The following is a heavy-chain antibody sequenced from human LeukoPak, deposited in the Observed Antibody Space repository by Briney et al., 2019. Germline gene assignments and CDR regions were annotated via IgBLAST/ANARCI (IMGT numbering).Heavy chain of an antibody. CDR3: VKGYCSSISCYGDY. CDR1: GFTFSSYA. J-gene: IGHJ4*02. D-gene: IGHD2-2*01. V-gene: IGHV3-64D*09. CDR2: ISSNGGST. Sequence: GGSLRLSCSASGFTFSSYAVHWVRQAPGKGLEYVSAISSNGGSTYYADSVKGRFTISRDNSKNTLYLQMSSLRAEDTAVYYCVKGYCSSISCYGDYWGQGTLVTFSS.